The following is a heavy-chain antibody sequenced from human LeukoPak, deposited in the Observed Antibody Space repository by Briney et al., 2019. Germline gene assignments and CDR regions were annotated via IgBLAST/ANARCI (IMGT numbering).Heavy chain of an antibody. J-gene: IGHJ4*02. CDR1: GGSISSYY. CDR3: ARLPLRWNTLAYYFDY. V-gene: IGHV4-59*08. CDR2: IYHSGST. D-gene: IGHD4-23*01. Sequence: NASETLSLTCTVSGGSISSYYWSWIRQPPGKGLEWIGSIYHSGSTYYNPSLKSRVTISVDTSKNQFSLKLSSVTAADTAVYYCARLPLRWNTLAYYFDYWGQGTLVTVSS.